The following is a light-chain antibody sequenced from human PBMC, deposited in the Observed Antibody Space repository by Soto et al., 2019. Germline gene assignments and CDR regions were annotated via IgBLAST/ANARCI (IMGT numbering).Light chain of an antibody. J-gene: IGKJ5*01. CDR3: QQYYDLPIT. CDR2: DVT. Sequence: DIQMTQSPSSLSASVGDRVTITRQASQDIDKYLNWYQQKTGKAPKILIDDVTNLETGVPSRFSGSGSGTHFTFTIGSLQPEDISTYYCQQYYDLPITFGQGTRLEIK. V-gene: IGKV1-33*01. CDR1: QDIDKY.